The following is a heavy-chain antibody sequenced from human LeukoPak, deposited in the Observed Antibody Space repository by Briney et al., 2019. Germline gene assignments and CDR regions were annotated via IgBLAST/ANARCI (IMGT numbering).Heavy chain of an antibody. J-gene: IGHJ4*02. V-gene: IGHV3-30*18. CDR2: ISYDGSNK. CDR1: GFTFSSYG. CDR3: AKPNQLHRLGSSGSPFDY. D-gene: IGHD3-22*01. Sequence: GRFLRLSCAASGFTFSSYGMHWVRQAPGKGLEWVAVISYDGSNKYYADSVKGRFTISRDNSKNTLYLQMNSLRAEDTAVYYCAKPNQLHRLGSSGSPFDYWGQGTLVTVSS.